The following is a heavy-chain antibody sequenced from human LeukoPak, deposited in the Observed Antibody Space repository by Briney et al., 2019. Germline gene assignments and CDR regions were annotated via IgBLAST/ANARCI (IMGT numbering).Heavy chain of an antibody. V-gene: IGHV4-30-4*08. CDR1: GGSISSGDYY. CDR3: ARDSSGYLFDY. D-gene: IGHD3-22*01. CDR2: IYYSGST. Sequence: SETLSLTCTVSGGSISSGDYYWSWIRQPPGKGLEWIGYIYYSGSTYCNPSLKSRVTISVDTSKNQFSLKLSSVTAADTAVYYCARDSSGYLFDYWGQGTLVTVSS. J-gene: IGHJ4*02.